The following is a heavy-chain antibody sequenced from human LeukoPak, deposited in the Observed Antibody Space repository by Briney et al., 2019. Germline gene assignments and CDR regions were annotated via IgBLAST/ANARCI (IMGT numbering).Heavy chain of an antibody. CDR1: GFTFSSYS. CDR2: ISSSSYI. V-gene: IGHV3-21*01. J-gene: IGHJ4*02. Sequence: GGSLRLSCAASGFTFSSYSMNWVRQAPGKGLEWVSSISSSSYIYYADSVKGRFTISRDNAKNSLYLQMNSLRAEDTAVYYCARAQGRVTKAFFDYWGQGTLVTVSS. D-gene: IGHD2-21*02. CDR3: ARAQGRVTKAFFDY.